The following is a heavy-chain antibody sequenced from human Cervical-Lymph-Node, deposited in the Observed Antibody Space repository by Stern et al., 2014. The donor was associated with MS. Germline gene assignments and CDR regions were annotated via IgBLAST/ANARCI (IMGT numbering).Heavy chain of an antibody. CDR1: GDTFSIYA. Sequence: VQLVESGAGVNQPGCSVRVSCKASGDTFSIYAFSWVRQAPGQGLEWLGGICLMVGTTNHAQKFKGRVTIITDDSTSTTYLEMSTLRSEDTAVYYCARARSSYNSSTHFDYWGQGTQVTVSS. CDR3: ARARSSYNSSTHFDY. D-gene: IGHD2/OR15-2a*01. J-gene: IGHJ4*02. CDR2: ICLMVGTT. V-gene: IGHV1-69*01.